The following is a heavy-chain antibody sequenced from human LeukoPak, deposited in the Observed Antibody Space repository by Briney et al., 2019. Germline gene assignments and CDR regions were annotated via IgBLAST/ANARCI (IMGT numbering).Heavy chain of an antibody. Sequence: PGGSLRPSCAASGFTFSSYAMSWVRQAPGKGLEWVSAISGSGGSTYYADSVKGRYTISRDNSKNTLYLQMNSLRAEDTAVYYCAKDIDSSSWYGDYWGQGTLVTVSS. V-gene: IGHV3-23*01. CDR1: GFTFSSYA. J-gene: IGHJ4*02. D-gene: IGHD6-13*01. CDR3: AKDIDSSSWYGDY. CDR2: ISGSGGST.